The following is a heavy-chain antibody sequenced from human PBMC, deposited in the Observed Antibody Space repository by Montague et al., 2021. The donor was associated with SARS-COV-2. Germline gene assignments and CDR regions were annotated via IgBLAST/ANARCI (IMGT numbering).Heavy chain of an antibody. CDR2: MNFTGEN. D-gene: IGHD3-10*01. V-gene: IGHV4-4*07. CDR3: ARDSFYFGAGRQGAMDF. Sequence: SETLSLTCSVSGDSITNHYWSWFRQHAGKGVEWIGRMNFTGENTFSNFFSSRLTMSAEKTKNQFFLKQTAVTAADTAIYFCARDSFYFGAGRQGAMDFWGQGTLVTVSS. CDR1: GDSITNHY. J-gene: IGHJ4*03.